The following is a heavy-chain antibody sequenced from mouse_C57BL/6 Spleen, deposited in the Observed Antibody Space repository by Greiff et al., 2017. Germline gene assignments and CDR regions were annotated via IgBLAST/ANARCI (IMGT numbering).Heavy chain of an antibody. J-gene: IGHJ4*01. Sequence: QVQLQQSGAELVRPGASVKMSCKASGYTFTSYNMNWVKQTPRQGLEWIGAIYPGNGDTSYNQKFKGKATLTVDKSSSTAYMQLSRLTSEDSAVYFCARHPLYDYDRAYAMDYWGQGTSVTVSS. V-gene: IGHV1-12*01. CDR2: IYPGNGDT. CDR1: GYTFTSYN. D-gene: IGHD2-4*01. CDR3: ARHPLYDYDRAYAMDY.